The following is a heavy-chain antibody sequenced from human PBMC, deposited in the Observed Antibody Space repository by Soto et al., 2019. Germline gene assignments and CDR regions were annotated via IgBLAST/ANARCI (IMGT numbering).Heavy chain of an antibody. J-gene: IGHJ4*02. CDR1: GGSFSGYY. Sequence: SETLSLTCAVYGGSFSGYYWSWIRQPPGKGLEWLGEINHSGSTNYNPSLKSRVTISVDTSKNQFSLKLSSVTAADTAVYYCARAKPTYYDYVWGSLHFDYWGQGTLVTVSS. D-gene: IGHD3-16*01. CDR3: ARAKPTYYDYVWGSLHFDY. CDR2: INHSGST. V-gene: IGHV4-34*01.